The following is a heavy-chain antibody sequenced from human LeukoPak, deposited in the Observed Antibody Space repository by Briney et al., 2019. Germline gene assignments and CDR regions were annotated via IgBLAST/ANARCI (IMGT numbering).Heavy chain of an antibody. V-gene: IGHV3-7*01. CDR1: AFTISGYW. Sequence: GSLRLSCAASAFTISGYWMNWVRQAPGKGLEWVASMTEDGNNDFYVDSVKGRFTISGDNAKNSLYLQMNSLRADDTAVYYCTRGLHDYWGQGTLVTVS. CDR3: TRGLHDY. CDR2: MTEDGNND. J-gene: IGHJ4*02. D-gene: IGHD2-15*01.